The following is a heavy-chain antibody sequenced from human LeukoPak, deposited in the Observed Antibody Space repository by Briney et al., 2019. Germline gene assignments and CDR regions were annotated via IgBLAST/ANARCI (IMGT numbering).Heavy chain of an antibody. CDR1: GFTFSSYG. CDR3: AKFDSSGEFDY. D-gene: IGHD6-19*01. V-gene: IGHV3-30*18. CDR2: ISYDGSNK. J-gene: IGHJ4*02. Sequence: GGSLRLSCAASGFTFSSYGMHWVRQAPGKGLEWVAVISYDGSNKYYADSVKGRFTISRDNSKNTLYLQMNSLRAEDTAVYYCAKFDSSGEFDYWGQGTLVTVSS.